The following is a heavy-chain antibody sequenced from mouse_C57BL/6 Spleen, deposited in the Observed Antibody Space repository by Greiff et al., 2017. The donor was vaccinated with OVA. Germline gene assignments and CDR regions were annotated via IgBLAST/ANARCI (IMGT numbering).Heavy chain of an antibody. V-gene: IGHV1-72*01. CDR3: AAPSTVVAPYAMDY. J-gene: IGHJ4*01. D-gene: IGHD1-1*01. CDR2: IDPNSGGT. Sequence: VQLQQSGAELVKPGASVKLSCKASGYTFTSYWMHWVKQRPGRGLEWIGRIDPNSGGTKYNEKFKSKATLTVDKPSSTAYMQLSSLTSEDSAVYYCAAPSTVVAPYAMDYWGQGTSVTVSS. CDR1: GYTFTSYW.